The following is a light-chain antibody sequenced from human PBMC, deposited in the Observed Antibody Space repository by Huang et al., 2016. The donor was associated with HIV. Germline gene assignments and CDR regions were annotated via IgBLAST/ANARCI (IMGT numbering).Light chain of an antibody. CDR3: QQYYGTPWT. CDR2: AAS. CDR1: QGISNS. J-gene: IGKJ1*01. Sequence: DIQMTQSPSSLSASVGDRVTITCRASQGISNSLAWYQQKPGEAPKLLLYAASRLKSGVPSRFRGSGSGTDATLTISSLQPEDFATYYCQQYYGTPWTFGQGTKVEIK. V-gene: IGKV1-NL1*01.